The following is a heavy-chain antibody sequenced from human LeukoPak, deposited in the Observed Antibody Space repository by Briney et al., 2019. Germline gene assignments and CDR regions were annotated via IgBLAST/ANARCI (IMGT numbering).Heavy chain of an antibody. D-gene: IGHD6-19*01. CDR2: ISGTGATI. CDR1: GLTFTTYS. J-gene: IGHJ4*02. CDR3: ARDRASVAFDC. V-gene: IGHV3-48*01. Sequence: GGSLRLSCAASGLTFTTYSINWVRQAPGKGLEWVSFISGTGATIQYADSVKGRFTISRDNAKNSVSLQMNSLRAEDTATYYCARDRASVAFDCWGQGTLVTVSS.